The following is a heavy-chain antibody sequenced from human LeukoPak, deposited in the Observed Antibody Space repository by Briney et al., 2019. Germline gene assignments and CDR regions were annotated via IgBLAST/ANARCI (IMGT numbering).Heavy chain of an antibody. V-gene: IGHV3-33*06. J-gene: IGHJ6*01. CDR1: GFTFSNYG. CDR3: AKMKGHPLPKYYMDV. CDR2: IWYDGSHK. D-gene: IGHD1-26*01. Sequence: GGSLRLSCAASGFTFSNYGMHWVRQAPGKGLEWVALIWYDGSHKYYADSVKGRFTISRDNSKNTLYLEMNSLRAEDTAIYYCAKMKGHPLPKYYMDVWGQGTTVTVSS.